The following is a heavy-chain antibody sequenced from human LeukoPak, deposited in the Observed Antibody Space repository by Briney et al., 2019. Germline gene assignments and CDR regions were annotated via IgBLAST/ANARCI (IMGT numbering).Heavy chain of an antibody. Sequence: PSETLSLTCTVSGGSISSSSYYWGWIRQPPGKGLEWIGRIYYSGSTYYNPSLKSRVTISVDTSKNQFSLKLSSVTAADTAVYYCAKIVAAAGLYYYYYGMDVWGQGTTVTVSS. D-gene: IGHD6-13*01. CDR3: AKIVAAAGLYYYYYGMDV. CDR2: IYYSGST. J-gene: IGHJ6*02. V-gene: IGHV4-39*01. CDR1: GGSISSSSYY.